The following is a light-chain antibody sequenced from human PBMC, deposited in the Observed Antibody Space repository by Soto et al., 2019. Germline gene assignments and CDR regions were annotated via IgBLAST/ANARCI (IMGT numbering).Light chain of an antibody. J-gene: IGKJ1*01. V-gene: IGKV3-15*01. CDR1: QTIGNK. CDR2: GAS. Sequence: EIMLALCPATLVVSPGERVTLSCRATQTIGNKLAWYLQRPGQAPRLLMYGASTRATDIPARFSGSGSGTEFTLTITGLQSEDFAAYYCQQYNGWPWTLGLGTKVDIK. CDR3: QQYNGWPWT.